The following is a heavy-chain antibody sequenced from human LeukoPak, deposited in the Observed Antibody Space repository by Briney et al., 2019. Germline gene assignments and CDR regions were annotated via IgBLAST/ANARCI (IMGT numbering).Heavy chain of an antibody. V-gene: IGHV3-30*18. CDR1: GFTFSSYG. D-gene: IGHD3-22*01. J-gene: IGHJ4*02. CDR2: ISCDGSNT. Sequence: GRSLRLSCAASGFTFSSYGMHWVRQAPGKGLEWVAVISCDGSNTYYADSVKGRFTISRDNSKNTLYLQMNSLRAEDTAVYYCAKDTYCYNSSGYYRGMYYWGQGTLFTVSS. CDR3: AKDTYCYNSSGYYRGMYY.